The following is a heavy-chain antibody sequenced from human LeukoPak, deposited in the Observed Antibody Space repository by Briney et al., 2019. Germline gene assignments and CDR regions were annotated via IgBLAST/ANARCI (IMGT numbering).Heavy chain of an antibody. D-gene: IGHD4-17*01. CDR1: GFTFSTYW. CDR2: IDTEGGSA. V-gene: IGHV3-74*01. Sequence: GASLRLSCAASGFTFSTYWMHSVRHPPGKGLVWLSRIDTEGGSASYADSVKGRFTISRDNAKNTLYLQMNSLRGEDTAVYYCVRFTPVTPPEYYYCLGVWGKGTRVTVS. J-gene: IGHJ6*03. CDR3: VRFTPVTPPEYYYCLGV.